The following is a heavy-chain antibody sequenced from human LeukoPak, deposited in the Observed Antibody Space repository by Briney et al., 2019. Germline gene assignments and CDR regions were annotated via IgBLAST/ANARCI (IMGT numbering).Heavy chain of an antibody. CDR3: ARDAAYCGGDCYSDAFDI. J-gene: IGHJ3*02. CDR2: IIPIFGTA. Sequence: GASVKVSCKASGGTFSSYAISWVRQAPGQGLEWMGRIIPIFGTAKYAQKFQGRVTITTDESTSTSYMELSSLRSEDTAVYYCARDAAYCGGDCYSDAFDIWGQGTMVTVSS. CDR1: GGTFSSYA. D-gene: IGHD2-21*02. V-gene: IGHV1-69*05.